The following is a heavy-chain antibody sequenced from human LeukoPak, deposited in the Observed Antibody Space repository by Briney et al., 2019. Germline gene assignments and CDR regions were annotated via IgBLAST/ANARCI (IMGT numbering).Heavy chain of an antibody. J-gene: IGHJ6*03. V-gene: IGHV3-23*01. Sequence: PGGSLRLSCAASGFTFSSYEMNWVRQAPGKGLEWVSAITGGGGRTYYADSVKGRFTISRDNSKNTLYLQMNSLRAEDTAVYYCARDQNNYGGYYYYYMDVWGKGTTVTVSS. CDR2: ITGGGGRT. CDR1: GFTFSSYE. D-gene: IGHD4/OR15-4a*01. CDR3: ARDQNNYGGYYYYYMDV.